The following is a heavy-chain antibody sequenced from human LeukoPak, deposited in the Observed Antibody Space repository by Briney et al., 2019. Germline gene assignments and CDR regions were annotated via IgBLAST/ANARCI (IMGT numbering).Heavy chain of an antibody. CDR2: IDTAGDT. D-gene: IGHD3-9*01. CDR3: AREAKTGRSYSFDY. J-gene: IGHJ4*02. V-gene: IGHV3-13*01. Sequence: GGSLRLSCVASGFTFSSHDMHWVRQVTGKGLEWVSAIDTAGDTYYPGSVKGRSTISRENAKNSLYLQMNSLRAGDTAVYYCAREAKTGRSYSFDYWGQGTLVTVSS. CDR1: GFTFSSHD.